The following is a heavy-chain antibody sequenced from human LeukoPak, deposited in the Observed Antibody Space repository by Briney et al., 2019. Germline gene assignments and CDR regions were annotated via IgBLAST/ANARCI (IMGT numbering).Heavy chain of an antibody. CDR1: GYSFTSYW. CDR2: IYPGDSDT. D-gene: IGHD2-15*01. V-gene: IGHV5-51*01. Sequence: GESLKISCKGSGYSFTSYWIGWVRQMPGKGLEWMGIIYPGDSDTRYSPSFQGQVTISADKSISTAYLQWSSLKASDTAMYYCARHVSSPYSYYGMDVWGQGTTVTVSS. CDR3: ARHVSSPYSYYGMDV. J-gene: IGHJ6*02.